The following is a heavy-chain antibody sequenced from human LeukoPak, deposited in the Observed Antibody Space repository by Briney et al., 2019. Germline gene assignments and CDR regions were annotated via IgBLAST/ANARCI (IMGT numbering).Heavy chain of an antibody. CDR1: GYTFTSYD. J-gene: IGHJ5*02. D-gene: IGHD3-22*01. Sequence: ASVKVSCKASGYTFTSYDINWVRQATGQGLEWMGWMNPNRGNTGYAQKFQGGVTMTRNTSISTAYMELSSLRSEDTAVYYCARGPYYDSSGYYGYNWFDPWGQGTLVTVSS. CDR2: MNPNRGNT. CDR3: ARGPYYDSSGYYGYNWFDP. V-gene: IGHV1-8*01.